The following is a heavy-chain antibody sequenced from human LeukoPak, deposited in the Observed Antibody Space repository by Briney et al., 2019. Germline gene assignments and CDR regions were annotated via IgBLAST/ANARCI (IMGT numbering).Heavy chain of an antibody. CDR1: GFTFSSYS. CDR2: ISSDSNTI. J-gene: IGHJ4*02. Sequence: GGSLRLSCAASGFTFSSYSMNWVRQAPGKGLEWVSYISSDSNTIYYADSVKGRFTISRDNAKNSLYLQINSRRAEDTAVYYCARGLYGDHGGYWGQGTLVTVSS. V-gene: IGHV3-48*01. D-gene: IGHD4-17*01. CDR3: ARGLYGDHGGY.